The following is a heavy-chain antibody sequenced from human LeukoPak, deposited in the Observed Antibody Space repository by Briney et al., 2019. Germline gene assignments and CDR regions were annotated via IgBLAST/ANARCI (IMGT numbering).Heavy chain of an antibody. CDR3: ARNVGYCSSTGCYNFDY. D-gene: IGHD2-2*01. V-gene: IGHV4-39*01. CDR1: GGSISRTSYY. CDR2: IYYSGST. J-gene: IGHJ4*02. Sequence: PSETQSLTCTVSGGSISRTSYYWGWIRQPPGKGLEWIGSIYYSGSTYYNPSLKSRVTISVDTSKNQFSLKLSSVTAADTAVYYCARNVGYCSSTGCYNFDYWGQGTLVTVSS.